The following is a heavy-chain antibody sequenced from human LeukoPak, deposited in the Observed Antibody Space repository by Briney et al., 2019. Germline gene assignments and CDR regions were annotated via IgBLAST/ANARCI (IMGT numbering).Heavy chain of an antibody. CDR2: IRYDGSNK. CDR3: AKGPYYDSSGYYLDY. V-gene: IGHV3-30*02. J-gene: IGHJ4*02. D-gene: IGHD3-22*01. Sequence: GGSLRLSCAASGFIFSSYGMHWVRQAPGKGLEWVAFIRYDGSNKYYADSVKGRFTISRDNSKNTLYLQMNSLRAEDTAVYYCAKGPYYDSSGYYLDYWGQGTLVTVSS. CDR1: GFIFSSYG.